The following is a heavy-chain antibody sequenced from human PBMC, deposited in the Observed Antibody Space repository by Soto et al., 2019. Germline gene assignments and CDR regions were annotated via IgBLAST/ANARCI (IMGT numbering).Heavy chain of an antibody. CDR1: GYTFTGYY. D-gene: IGHD3-3*01. CDR2: INPNSGGT. Sequence: ASVKVSWKASGYTFTGYYIHWVRQAPGQGLECMGWINPNSGGTNYAQKFQGRVTMTRDTSISTAYMELSRLRSDDTAVYYCARDSLIPYDFWSGYYRDYYYYYGMDVWGQGTTVTVSS. V-gene: IGHV1-2*02. J-gene: IGHJ6*02. CDR3: ARDSLIPYDFWSGYYRDYYYYYGMDV.